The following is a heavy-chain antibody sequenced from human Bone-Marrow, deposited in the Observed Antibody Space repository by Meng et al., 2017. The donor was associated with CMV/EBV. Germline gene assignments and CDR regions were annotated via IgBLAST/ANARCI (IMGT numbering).Heavy chain of an antibody. CDR2: INPNSGGT. Sequence: ASVKVSCKASGYTFIGYYMHWVRQAPGQGLEWMGWINPNSGGTNYAQKFQGRVTMTRDTSISTAYMELSRLRSDDTAVYYCAGSVPAASYYYGMDVWGQGTTVTVSS. D-gene: IGHD2-2*01. J-gene: IGHJ6*02. V-gene: IGHV1-2*02. CDR3: AGSVPAASYYYGMDV. CDR1: GYTFIGYY.